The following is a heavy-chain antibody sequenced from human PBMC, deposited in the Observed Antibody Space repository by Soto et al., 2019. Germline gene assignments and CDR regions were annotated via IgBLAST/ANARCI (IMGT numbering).Heavy chain of an antibody. CDR2: MNPNSGNT. V-gene: IGHV1-8*01. Sequence: GASVKVSCKASGYTFTSYDINWVRQATGQGLEWMGWMNPNSGNTGYAQKFQGRVTMTRNTSISTAYMELSSLRSEDTAVYYCARGLRVGHYDYIWESYHYDAFDIWGQGTMVTVSS. J-gene: IGHJ3*02. CDR3: ARGLRVGHYDYIWESYHYDAFDI. CDR1: GYTFTSYD. D-gene: IGHD3-16*02.